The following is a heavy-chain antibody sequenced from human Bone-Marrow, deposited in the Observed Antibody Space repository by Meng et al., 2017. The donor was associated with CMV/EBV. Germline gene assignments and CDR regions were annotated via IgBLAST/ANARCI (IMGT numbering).Heavy chain of an antibody. V-gene: IGHV3-30*14. Sequence: GESLKISCAASGFTFSSYAMHWVRQAPGKGLEWVAVISYDGSNKYYADSVKGRFTISRDDSTNMLFLQMNSLRAEDTAVYYCARDSTSPGRWGYWGQGTLVTVSS. CDR3: ARDSTSPGRWGY. D-gene: IGHD2-2*01. CDR1: GFTFSSYA. CDR2: ISYDGSNK. J-gene: IGHJ4*02.